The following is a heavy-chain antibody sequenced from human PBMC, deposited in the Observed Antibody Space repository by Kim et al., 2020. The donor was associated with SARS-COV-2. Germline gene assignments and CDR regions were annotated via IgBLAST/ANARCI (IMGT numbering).Heavy chain of an antibody. CDR3: ARDRYFGLDV. D-gene: IGHD2-21*01. V-gene: IGHV1-2*02. CDR1: GYTFTAYN. CDR2: VNPNTGGT. Sequence: ASVKVSCKASGYTFTAYNLHWLRQSPGQGLQWLGWVNPNTGGTNYAQRFDDKVTMTRDTSINTVYLELGSLVSDYTAVYYCARDRYFGLDVWGQGTTVTVSS. J-gene: IGHJ6*02.